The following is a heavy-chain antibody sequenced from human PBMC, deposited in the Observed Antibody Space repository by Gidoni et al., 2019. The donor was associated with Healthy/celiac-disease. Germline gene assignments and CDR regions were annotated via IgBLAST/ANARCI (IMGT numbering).Heavy chain of an antibody. Sequence: EVQLVESGGGLVKPGGSLRLSCAASGFTFSSYSMNWVRQAPGKGLEWVSSISSSSSYIYYADSVKGRFTISRDNAKNSLYLQMNSLRAEDTAVYYCARDLKAGGDGYNFFAAFDIWGQGTMVTVSS. V-gene: IGHV3-21*01. J-gene: IGHJ3*02. CDR1: GFTFSSYS. D-gene: IGHD5-12*01. CDR2: ISSSSSYI. CDR3: ARDLKAGGDGYNFFAAFDI.